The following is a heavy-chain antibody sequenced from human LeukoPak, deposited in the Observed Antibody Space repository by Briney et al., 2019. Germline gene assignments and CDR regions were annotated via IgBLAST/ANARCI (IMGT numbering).Heavy chain of an antibody. V-gene: IGHV3-23*01. J-gene: IGHJ4*02. CDR2: ISGSGGST. CDR1: GFTFSSYA. Sequence: GGSLRLPCAASGFTFSSYAMSWVRQAPGKGLEWVSAISGSGGSTYYADSVKGRFTISRDNSKNTLYLQMNSLRAEDTAVYYCATTRTTVTRTDYWGQGTLVTVSS. D-gene: IGHD4-17*01. CDR3: ATTRTTVTRTDY.